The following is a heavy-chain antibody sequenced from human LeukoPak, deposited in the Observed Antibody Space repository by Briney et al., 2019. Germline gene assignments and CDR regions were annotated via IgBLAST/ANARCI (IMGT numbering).Heavy chain of an antibody. D-gene: IGHD3-3*02. V-gene: IGHV3-23*01. Sequence: PGGSLRLPCAASGFTFSSYAMSWVRQAPGKGLEWVSTVSGSGDTTYYADSVKGRFTISRDNSKNTLYLQMNSLRAEDTAIYYCANGARLATYFDCWGQGTLVTVSS. CDR1: GFTFSSYA. J-gene: IGHJ4*02. CDR2: VSGSGDTT. CDR3: ANGARLATYFDC.